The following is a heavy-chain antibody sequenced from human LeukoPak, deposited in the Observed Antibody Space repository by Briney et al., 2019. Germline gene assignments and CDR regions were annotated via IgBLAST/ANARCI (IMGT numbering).Heavy chain of an antibody. J-gene: IGHJ4*02. CDR2: VFYSGRT. V-gene: IGHV4-59*01. CDR3: ARTRGVPYGDYLNDY. D-gene: IGHD4-17*01. Sequence: SETLSLTCTVSGGSISSYYWSWIRQPPGKGLEWTGYVFYSGRTDHNPSLKSRLTISVDTSKNQFSLKLSSVTAADTAVYYCARTRGVPYGDYLNDYWGQGTLVTVSS. CDR1: GGSISSYY.